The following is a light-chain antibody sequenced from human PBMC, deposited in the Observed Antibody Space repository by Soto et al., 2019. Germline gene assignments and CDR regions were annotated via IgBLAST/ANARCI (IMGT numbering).Light chain of an antibody. CDR3: QQYNNWPGT. CDR2: GAS. CDR1: QTVSSN. Sequence: EIVMTQSPATLSVSPGERATLSCRASQTVSSNLAWYQQKFGQAPRLLIYGASTRATGIPARFSGSGSGTEFTLTISSLQSEDFAVYYCQQYNNWPGTFGQGTNVDIK. J-gene: IGKJ1*01. V-gene: IGKV3-15*01.